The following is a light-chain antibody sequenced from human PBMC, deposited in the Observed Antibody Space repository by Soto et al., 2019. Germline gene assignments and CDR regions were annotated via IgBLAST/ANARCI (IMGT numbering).Light chain of an antibody. Sequence: EIVMTQSPATLSVSPGERATLSCRASQRVGSNFAWYRQKPGQAPTLVIYGASTRATGIPARFSGSVSGTECTLNSSSLQSEDVAVYYCQEDNNWPYTFGQGTKLEIK. V-gene: IGKV3-15*01. CDR2: GAS. CDR3: QEDNNWPYT. CDR1: QRVGSN. J-gene: IGKJ2*01.